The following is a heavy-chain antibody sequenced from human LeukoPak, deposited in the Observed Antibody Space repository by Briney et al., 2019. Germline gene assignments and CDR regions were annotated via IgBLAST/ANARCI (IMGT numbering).Heavy chain of an antibody. CDR2: IDGSSNNI. CDR1: GFTFSGYS. J-gene: IGHJ5*02. D-gene: IGHD3-3*01. CDR3: AKDYGASGFLEWFIDP. V-gene: IGHV3-48*04. Sequence: QSGGSLRLSCAASGFTFSGYSMNWIRQAPGEGLEWLSYIDGSSNNIYYAESVKGRFTISRDNAKNSLYLQMNSLRAEDTAVYYCAKDYGASGFLEWFIDPWGQGTLVTVPS.